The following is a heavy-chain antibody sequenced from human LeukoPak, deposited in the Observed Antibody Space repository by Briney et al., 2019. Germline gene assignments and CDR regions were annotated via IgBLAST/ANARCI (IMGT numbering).Heavy chain of an antibody. CDR2: ISGNGGST. CDR3: ATETTGFDH. J-gene: IGHJ4*02. D-gene: IGHD1-1*01. CDR1: GFTFTSYA. V-gene: IGHV3-23*01. Sequence: PGGSLRLSCAASGFTFTSYAMSWVRQAPGKGLEWVSVISGNGGSTHYADSVKGRFTISRDNSKNTLYVQMNSLRAEDTAVYYCATETTGFDHWGQGILVTASS.